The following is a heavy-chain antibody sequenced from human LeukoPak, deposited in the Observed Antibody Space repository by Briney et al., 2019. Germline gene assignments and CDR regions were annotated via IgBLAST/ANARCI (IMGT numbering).Heavy chain of an antibody. J-gene: IGHJ4*02. CDR3: ARVYGSSWYSDY. CDR2: ISSSSSYI. V-gene: IGHV3-21*01. CDR1: GFTFSSYS. D-gene: IGHD6-13*01. Sequence: GGSLRLSCAASGFTFSSYSMNWVRQAPGKGLEWVSSISSSSSYIYYADSVKGRFTISRDNAKNLLYLQMNSLRAEDTAVYYCARVYGSSWYSDYWGQGTLVTVSS.